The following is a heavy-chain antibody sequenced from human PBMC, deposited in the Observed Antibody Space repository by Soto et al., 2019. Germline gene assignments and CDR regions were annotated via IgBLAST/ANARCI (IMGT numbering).Heavy chain of an antibody. Sequence: GXSXKVSYKASGGTXNSYAIGLVRQAPGQGLEWMGGIIHIFGTANYAQKFQGRGTITAYESTSTAYIEVSSLRYEDTAVYYCASCHSPYYYDSSGYYQVWGQGTLVTVSS. D-gene: IGHD3-22*01. CDR1: GGTXNSYA. V-gene: IGHV1-69*13. CDR3: ASCHSPYYYDSSGYYQV. J-gene: IGHJ4*02. CDR2: IIHIFGTA.